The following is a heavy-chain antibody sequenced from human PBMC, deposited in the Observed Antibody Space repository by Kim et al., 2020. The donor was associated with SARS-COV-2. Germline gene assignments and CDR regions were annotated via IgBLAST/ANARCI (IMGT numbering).Heavy chain of an antibody. CDR1: GFTFSSYD. CDR2: IGTAGDT. CDR3: AREGGIVGATSLYYYGMDV. J-gene: IGHJ6*02. D-gene: IGHD1-26*01. V-gene: IGHV3-13*04. Sequence: GGSLRLSCAASGFTFSSYDMHWVRQATGKGLEWVSAIGTAGDTYYPGSVKGRFTISRENAKNSLYLQMNSLRAGDTAVYYCAREGGIVGATSLYYYGMDVWGQGTTVTVSS.